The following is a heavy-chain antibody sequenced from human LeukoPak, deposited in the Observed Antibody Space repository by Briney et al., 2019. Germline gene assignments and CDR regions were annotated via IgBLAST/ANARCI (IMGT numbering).Heavy chain of an antibody. CDR1: GGSINNYY. CDR2: IYSSGST. CDR3: ARLRCSGNTCASRGAFDI. D-gene: IGHD2-2*01. J-gene: IGHJ3*02. Sequence: PSETLSLTCTVSGGSINNYYWGWIRQPAGKGLELIGHIYSSGSTNYNPSLKSRVTMSVDTSKNQFSLKLNSVTAADTAVYFCARLRCSGNTCASRGAFDIWGRGTMVTVSS. V-gene: IGHV4-4*07.